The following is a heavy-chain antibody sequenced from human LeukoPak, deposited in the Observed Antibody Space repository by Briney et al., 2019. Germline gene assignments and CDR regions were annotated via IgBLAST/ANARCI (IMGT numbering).Heavy chain of an antibody. J-gene: IGHJ4*02. CDR3: ARHRTASDN. CDR1: GFIFSNYA. CDR2: ITTSSTYI. D-gene: IGHD3-16*02. Sequence: GGSLRLSCAASGFIFSNYAMTWVRQAPGKGLEWVSSITTSSTYIYYADSVKVRFTISRDNAKNSLYLQMTSLSAEDTAVYYCARHRTASDNWGQGTLVTVSS. V-gene: IGHV3-21*01.